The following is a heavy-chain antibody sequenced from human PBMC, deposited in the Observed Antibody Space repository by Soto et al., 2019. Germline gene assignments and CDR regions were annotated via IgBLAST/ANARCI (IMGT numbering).Heavy chain of an antibody. V-gene: IGHV3-23*01. CDR1: GFTFSNYA. D-gene: IGHD6-19*01. Sequence: PGGSLRLSCAASGFTFSNYAMGWVRQAPGKGLEWVSAIGGSGGSPYYADSVKGRFTISRDNSKSTLYLQMNSLRAEDTAVYYCAKTAEAVAGTVYGYWGQGTLVTVS. CDR3: AKTAEAVAGTVYGY. J-gene: IGHJ4*02. CDR2: IGGSGGSP.